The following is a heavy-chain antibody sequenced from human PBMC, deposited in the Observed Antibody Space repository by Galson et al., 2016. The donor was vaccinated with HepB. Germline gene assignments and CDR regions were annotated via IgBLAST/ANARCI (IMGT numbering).Heavy chain of an antibody. CDR3: VTGGGNYGFDL. D-gene: IGHD1-26*01. CDR1: GVNFNVAW. Sequence: SLRLSCAASGVNFNVAWMNWVRQVPGKGLEWVGRIRRQSDGGTSDYAAPVKGRIVISRDDSQNMLFLQMNSLKTEDTAVYYCVTGGGNYGFDLWGQGILVTVSS. V-gene: IGHV3-15*07. J-gene: IGHJ5*02. CDR2: IRRQSDGGTS.